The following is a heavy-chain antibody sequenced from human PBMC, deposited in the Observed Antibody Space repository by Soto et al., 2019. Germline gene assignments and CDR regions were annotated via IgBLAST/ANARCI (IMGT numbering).Heavy chain of an antibody. CDR3: ARDLRDIVVVVAAAMVDY. Sequence: ASVKVSCKASGGTFSSYTISWVRQAPGQGLEWMGWIIANHGNTNYAQKFQGRVTMTTDKSTSTAYMELRSLRSDDTAVYYFARDLRDIVVVVAAAMVDYWGQGTLVTVSS. CDR2: IIANHGNT. D-gene: IGHD2-15*01. CDR1: GGTFSSYT. J-gene: IGHJ4*02. V-gene: IGHV1-18*01.